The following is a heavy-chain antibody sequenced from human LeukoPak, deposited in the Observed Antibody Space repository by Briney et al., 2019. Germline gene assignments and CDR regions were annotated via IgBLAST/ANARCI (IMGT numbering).Heavy chain of an antibody. CDR1: RGSISSSSYY. CDR3: ATLSYSYYYLDV. Sequence: SETLSLTCTVSRGSISSSSYYWGWIRQPPGKGLEWIGNIYYSGSTYYNPSLKSRATISVDTSKNQFSLKLSSVTDADTAVYYCATLSYSYYYLDVWGKGTTVTVS. V-gene: IGHV4-39*01. J-gene: IGHJ6*03. CDR2: IYYSGST.